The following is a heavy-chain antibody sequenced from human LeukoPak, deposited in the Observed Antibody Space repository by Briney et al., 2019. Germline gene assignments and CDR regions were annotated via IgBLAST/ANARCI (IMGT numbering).Heavy chain of an antibody. J-gene: IGHJ3*02. D-gene: IGHD5-18*01. CDR3: AREGDTAVVNAFDI. V-gene: IGHV1-2*02. CDR1: GYTFTGYY. Sequence: GASVKVSCKASGYTFTGYYMHWVRQAPGQGLEWMGWINPNSGGTNYAQKFQGRVTMTRDTSISTAYMELSRLRSDDTAVYYCAREGDTAVVNAFDIWGQGTMVTVSS. CDR2: INPNSGGT.